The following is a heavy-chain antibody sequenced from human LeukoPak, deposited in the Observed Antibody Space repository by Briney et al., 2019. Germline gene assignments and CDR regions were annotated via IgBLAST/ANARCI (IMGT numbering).Heavy chain of an antibody. CDR2: INHSGST. J-gene: IGHJ4*02. V-gene: IGHV4-34*01. CDR1: GGSFSGYY. CDR3: ARHDSSVVFKFDY. Sequence: PSETLSLTCAVYGGSFSGYYWSWIRQPPGKGLEWIGEINHSGSTNYNPSLKSRVTISVDTSKNQFSLKLSSVTAADTAVYYCARHDSSVVFKFDYWGQGTLVTVSS. D-gene: IGHD3-22*01.